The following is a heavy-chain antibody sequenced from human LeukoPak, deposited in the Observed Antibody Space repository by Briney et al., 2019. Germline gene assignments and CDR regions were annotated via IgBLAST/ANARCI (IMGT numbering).Heavy chain of an antibody. V-gene: IGHV4-59*01. CDR1: GGSISSYY. Sequence: SETLSLTCTVSGGSISSYYWSWIRQPPGKGLEWIGYIYYSGSTNYNPSLRSRVTISVDTSKNQFSLKLSSVTAEDTAVYYCARSKQQLANDAFDIWGQGTMVTVSS. CDR2: IYYSGST. J-gene: IGHJ3*02. D-gene: IGHD6-13*01. CDR3: ARSKQQLANDAFDI.